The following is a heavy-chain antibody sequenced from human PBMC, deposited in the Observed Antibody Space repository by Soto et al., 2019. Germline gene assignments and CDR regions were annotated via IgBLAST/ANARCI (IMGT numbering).Heavy chain of an antibody. CDR3: AKIPHSSSWYLDAFDI. D-gene: IGHD6-13*01. CDR1: GFTFSSYA. Sequence: EVQLLEAGGGLVQPGGSLRLSCAASGFTFSSYAMSWVRQAPGEGLEWVSAISGSGGSTYYADSVKGRFTISRDNSKNTLYLQMNSLRAEDTAVYYCAKIPHSSSWYLDAFDIWGQGTTVTVSS. CDR2: ISGSGGST. J-gene: IGHJ3*02. V-gene: IGHV3-23*01.